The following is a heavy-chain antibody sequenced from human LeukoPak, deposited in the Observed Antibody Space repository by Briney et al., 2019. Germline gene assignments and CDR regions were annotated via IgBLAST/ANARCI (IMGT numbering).Heavy chain of an antibody. D-gene: IGHD5-12*01. CDR2: ISGSGGST. V-gene: IGHV3-23*01. CDR3: AKDPYRASSGLVDY. J-gene: IGHJ4*02. CDR1: GFTFSSYG. Sequence: GGSLRLSCAASGFTFSSYGMTWVRQAPGKGLEWVSAISGSGGSTYYADSVKGRSTISRDNSKNTLYLQMNSLRAEDTAVYYCAKDPYRASSGLVDYWGQGTLVAVSS.